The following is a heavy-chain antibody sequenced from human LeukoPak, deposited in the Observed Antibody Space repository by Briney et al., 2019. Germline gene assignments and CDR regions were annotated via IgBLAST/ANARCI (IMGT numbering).Heavy chain of an antibody. D-gene: IGHD3-10*01. J-gene: IGHJ4*02. CDR2: ISAYNGNT. Sequence: ASVKLSLKSSGYTFTSYGISWVRQAPGQGLEWMGWISAYNGNTNYAQKLQGRVTMTTDTSTSTAYMELRSLRSDDTAVYYCARGSRGVLLWFGELLSDFDYWGQGTLVTVSS. CDR1: GYTFTSYG. CDR3: ARGSRGVLLWFGELLSDFDY. V-gene: IGHV1-18*04.